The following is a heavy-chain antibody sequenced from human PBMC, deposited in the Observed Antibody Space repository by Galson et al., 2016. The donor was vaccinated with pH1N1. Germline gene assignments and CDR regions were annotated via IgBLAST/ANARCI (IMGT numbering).Heavy chain of an antibody. CDR3: ARETDPGLYFDY. J-gene: IGHJ4*02. D-gene: IGHD2-8*02. Sequence: SVKVSCKASGYTFTNNHIHWVRQAPGQGLEWMGWINPNSGGTNYAQKYQGRVTMTRDTSISTAYMELSRLRSDDTAIYYCARETDPGLYFDYWGQGTLVTVSS. CDR2: INPNSGGT. V-gene: IGHV1-2*02. CDR1: GYTFTNNH.